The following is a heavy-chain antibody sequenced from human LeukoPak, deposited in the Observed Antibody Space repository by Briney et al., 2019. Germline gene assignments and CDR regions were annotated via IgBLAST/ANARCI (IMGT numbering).Heavy chain of an antibody. J-gene: IGHJ4*02. Sequence: GGSLRLSCAASGFTFSNSFMHWVRQAPGKGLVWVSRINSDGSSTDYADSVKGRFTISRDNAKNTLFLQMNSLRAEDSAVYYCSGGGSITVAGYWGQGTLVTVSS. V-gene: IGHV3-74*01. CDR1: GFTFSNSF. D-gene: IGHD3-10*01. CDR3: SGGGSITVAGY. CDR2: INSDGSST.